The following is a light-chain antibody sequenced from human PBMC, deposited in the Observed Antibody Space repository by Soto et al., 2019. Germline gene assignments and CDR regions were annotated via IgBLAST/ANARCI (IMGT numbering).Light chain of an antibody. CDR3: SSYVGTNSYV. J-gene: IGLJ1*01. V-gene: IGLV2-8*01. Sequence: QSALTQPPSASGSPGQSVTISCTGTSSDVGGYNYVSWYQQHPGKAPKLIIYEVYKQPSGVPDRFSGSKSGNTAALTVSGLQAGYEADYYCSSYVGTNSYVFGTGTKLTVL. CDR1: SSDVGGYNY. CDR2: EVY.